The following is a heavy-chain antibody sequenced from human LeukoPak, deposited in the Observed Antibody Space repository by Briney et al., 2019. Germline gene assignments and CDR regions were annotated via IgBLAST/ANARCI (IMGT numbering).Heavy chain of an antibody. D-gene: IGHD5-18*01. V-gene: IGHV3-20*04. CDR1: GFTFDDYA. Sequence: SGGSLRLSCAASGFTFDDYAMNWVRQVPGKGLEWVSGINWNGGSTGYADSVKGRFIISRDNAKNSLYLQMNSLRAEDTALYYCARAGYTYVSPMTDYWGQGTLVTVSS. CDR2: INWNGGST. J-gene: IGHJ4*02. CDR3: ARAGYTYVSPMTDY.